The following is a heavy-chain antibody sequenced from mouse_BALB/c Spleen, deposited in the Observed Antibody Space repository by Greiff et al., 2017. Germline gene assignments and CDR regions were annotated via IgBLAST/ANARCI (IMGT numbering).Heavy chain of an antibody. CDR1: GYTFTDYA. D-gene: IGHD2-1*01. V-gene: IGHV1S137*01. J-gene: IGHJ3*01. CDR2: ISTYYGDA. CDR3: AGNYERGFAY. Sequence: VQLQQSGAELVRPGVSVKISCKGSGYTFTDYAMHWVKQSHAKSLEWIGVISTYYGDASYNQKFKGKATMTVDKSSSTAYMELARLTSEDSAIYSCAGNYERGFAYWGQGTLVTVSA.